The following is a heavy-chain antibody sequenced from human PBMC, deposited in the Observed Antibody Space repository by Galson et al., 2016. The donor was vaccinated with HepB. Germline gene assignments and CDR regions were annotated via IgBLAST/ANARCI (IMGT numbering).Heavy chain of an antibody. CDR1: GGTLNNYG. CDR2: IIPFFGSA. CDR3: ARVLYFDWLPNFYYYGMDV. D-gene: IGHD3-9*01. J-gene: IGHJ6*02. V-gene: IGHV1-69*13. Sequence: SVKVSCKASGGTLNNYGVTWVRQAPGQGLEWVGGIIPFFGSANYAQMFQGRVTITADESARTAYMEMSSLRSGDTAVYYCARVLYFDWLPNFYYYGMDVWGQGTTVTFSS.